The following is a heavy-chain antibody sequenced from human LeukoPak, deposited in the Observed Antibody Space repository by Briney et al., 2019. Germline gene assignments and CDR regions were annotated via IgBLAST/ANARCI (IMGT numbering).Heavy chain of an antibody. CDR2: IYYSGST. CDR3: ARERSGSEIFARSFDI. Sequence: SETLSLTCTVSGGSISSYYWSWIRQPPGKGLEWIGYIYYSGSTNYNPSLKSRVTISVDTSKNQFSLKLSSVTAADTAVYYCARERSGSEIFARSFDIWGQGTMVTVSS. J-gene: IGHJ3*02. CDR1: GGSISSYY. V-gene: IGHV4-59*12. D-gene: IGHD3-3*01.